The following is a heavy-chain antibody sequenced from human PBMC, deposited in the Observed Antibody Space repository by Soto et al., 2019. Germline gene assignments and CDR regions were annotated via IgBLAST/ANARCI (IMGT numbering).Heavy chain of an antibody. D-gene: IGHD3-22*01. CDR3: AKENSDSSGYYPPGY. J-gene: IGHJ4*02. V-gene: IGHV3-30*18. CDR2: ISYDGSNK. CDR1: GFTFSSYG. Sequence: LRLSCAASGFTFSSYGMHWVRQAPGKGLEWVAVISYDGSNKYYADSVKGRFTISRDNSKNTLYLQMNSLRAEDTAVYYCAKENSDSSGYYPPGYWGQGTLVTVSS.